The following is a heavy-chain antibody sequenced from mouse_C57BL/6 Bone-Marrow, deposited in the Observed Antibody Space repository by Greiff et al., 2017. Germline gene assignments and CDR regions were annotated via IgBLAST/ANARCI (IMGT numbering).Heavy chain of an antibody. Sequence: QVQLQQPGAELVKPGASVKMSCKVSGYTFTSYWITWVKQRPGQGLEWIGDIYPGSGSTNYNEKFKSKATLTVDTSSSTAYMQLSSLTSEDSAVYYCARETPFYYGKGYFDVWGTGTTVTVSS. CDR1: GYTFTSYW. V-gene: IGHV1-55*01. J-gene: IGHJ1*03. CDR3: ARETPFYYGKGYFDV. CDR2: IYPGSGST. D-gene: IGHD2-1*01.